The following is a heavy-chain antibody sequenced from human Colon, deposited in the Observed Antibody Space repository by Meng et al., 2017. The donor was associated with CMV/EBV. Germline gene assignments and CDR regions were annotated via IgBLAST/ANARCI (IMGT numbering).Heavy chain of an antibody. CDR2: IYSGGST. J-gene: IGHJ4*02. V-gene: IGHV3-66*01. CDR1: GFTVSSTH. Sequence: QVLESGGDLVQPGGSLRLSCAAFGFTVSSTHMSWVRQAPGKGLEWVSVIYSGGSTFYVDSVKGRFTISRDNSKNTLYLQMNSLSAEDTAVYYCARGYSGTSSWGQGTLVTVSS. D-gene: IGHD1-26*01. CDR3: ARGYSGTSS.